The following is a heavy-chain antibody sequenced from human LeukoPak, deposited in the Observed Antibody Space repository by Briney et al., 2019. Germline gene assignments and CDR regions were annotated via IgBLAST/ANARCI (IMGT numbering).Heavy chain of an antibody. V-gene: IGHV3-23*01. CDR1: GFTFSSYA. J-gene: IGHJ4*02. CDR3: AKDSRGYSYGYTIDY. CDR2: ISGSGGST. Sequence: PGGSLRLSCAASGFTFSSYAMSWVRQAPGKGLELVSAISGSGGSTYYADSVKGRFTISRDNSKNTLYLQMNSLRAADTAVYYCAKDSRGYSYGYTIDYWGQGTLVTVSS. D-gene: IGHD5-18*01.